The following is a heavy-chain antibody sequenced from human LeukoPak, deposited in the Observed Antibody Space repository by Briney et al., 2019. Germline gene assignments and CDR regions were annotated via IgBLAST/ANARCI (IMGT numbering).Heavy chain of an antibody. J-gene: IGHJ4*02. D-gene: IGHD3-16*01. CDR1: GGSMSSYR. V-gene: IGHV4-59*01. CDR2: IYNSGST. CDR3: ARDDRGGNLGY. Sequence: SETLSLTCTVSGGSMSSYRWSWIRQPPGKGLEWIGYIYNSGSTNYNPSLKSRVTTSLHTSKNQFSLKLNSVTAADTAVYYCARDDRGGNLGYWGQGTLVTVSS.